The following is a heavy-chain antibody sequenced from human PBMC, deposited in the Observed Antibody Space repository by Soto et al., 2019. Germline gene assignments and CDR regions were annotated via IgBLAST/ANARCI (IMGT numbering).Heavy chain of an antibody. Sequence: PGGSLRLSCAASGFTFSSYAMSWVRQAPGKGLEWVSAISGSGGSTYYADSVKGRFTISRDNSKNTLYLQMRSLIDEDTAVYYCARERPQKYRGYDEFDFWGQGTLVTVSS. CDR2: ISGSGGST. CDR1: GFTFSSYA. V-gene: IGHV3-23*01. J-gene: IGHJ4*02. D-gene: IGHD5-12*01. CDR3: ARERPQKYRGYDEFDF.